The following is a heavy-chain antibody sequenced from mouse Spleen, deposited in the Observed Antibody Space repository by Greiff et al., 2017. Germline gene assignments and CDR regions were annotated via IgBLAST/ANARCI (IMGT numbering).Heavy chain of an antibody. CDR3: SRGGIYYCDGSYVDY. CDR2: IYPGSGST. V-gene: IGHV1-55*01. CDR1: GYTFTSYW. Sequence: VQLQESGAELVQPGASVKMSCTASGYTFTSYWITWVKQRPGQGLEWIGDIYPGSGSTNYNEKFKSKATLTVDTSYSTAYMQLSNLTSEDSAVYYCSRGGIYYCDGSYVDYWGQGTTLTVSS. D-gene: IGHD1-1*01. J-gene: IGHJ2*01.